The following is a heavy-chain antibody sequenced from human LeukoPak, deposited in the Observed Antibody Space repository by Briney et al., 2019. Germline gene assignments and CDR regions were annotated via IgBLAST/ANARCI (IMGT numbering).Heavy chain of an antibody. Sequence: SQTLSLTCTVSGGPISSGGYYWSWIRQHPGKGLEWNGYIYYSGSTYYNPSLQSRVTISVDTSKNKFSLKLSSVTAADTAVYYCARDLVSGYGDYALRGMAFAIWGQGTMVTVSS. J-gene: IGHJ3*02. V-gene: IGHV4-31*03. CDR2: IYYSGST. CDR3: ARDLVSGYGDYALRGMAFAI. D-gene: IGHD4-17*01. CDR1: GGPISSGGYY.